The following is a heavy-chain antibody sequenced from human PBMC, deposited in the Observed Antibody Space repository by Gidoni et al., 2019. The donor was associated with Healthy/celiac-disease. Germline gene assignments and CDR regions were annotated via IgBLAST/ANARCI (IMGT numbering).Heavy chain of an antibody. J-gene: IGHJ3*02. V-gene: IGHV3-30*04. CDR1: GFTFRSYA. Sequence: QVQLVESGGGVVQPGRSLRLSCAASGFTFRSYAIHWVRQAPGKGLEWVAVISYDGRNKYYADSVKGRFTISRDNSKNTLYLQMNSLRAEDTAVYYCARAREGYSSSWYGSAFDIWGQGTMVTVSS. CDR2: ISYDGRNK. D-gene: IGHD6-13*01. CDR3: ARAREGYSSSWYGSAFDI.